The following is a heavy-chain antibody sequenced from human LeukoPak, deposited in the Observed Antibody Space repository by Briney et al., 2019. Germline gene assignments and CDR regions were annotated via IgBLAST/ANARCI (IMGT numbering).Heavy chain of an antibody. CDR3: AKAGNWGGYYYYLDV. CDR2: IYYSGST. Sequence: SETLSLTCTVSGGSISGYYWSWIRQSPRKGLEWIGYIYYSGSTNYNPSLKSRVTISLDTSKNQFSLKLSSVTAADTAVYYCAKAGNWGGYYYYLDVWGKGATVTVSS. J-gene: IGHJ6*03. D-gene: IGHD7-27*01. V-gene: IGHV4-59*01. CDR1: GGSISGYY.